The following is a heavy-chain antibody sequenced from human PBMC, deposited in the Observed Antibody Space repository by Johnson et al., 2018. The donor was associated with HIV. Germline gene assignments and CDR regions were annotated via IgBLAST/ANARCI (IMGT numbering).Heavy chain of an antibody. CDR3: ARDQVVEMATIIGDDAFDI. V-gene: IGHV3-11*04. CDR2: ISGGGSAI. J-gene: IGHJ3*02. Sequence: QVQLVESGGGLVKPGGSLRLSCAVSGFTFSDYYMSWIRQAPGKGLEWISYISGGGSAIYYPDSVKGRFPLSRDNAKNSLYLQMNSLRAEDTAVYYCARDQVVEMATIIGDDAFDIWGQGTMVTVSS. CDR1: GFTFSDYY. D-gene: IGHD5-24*01.